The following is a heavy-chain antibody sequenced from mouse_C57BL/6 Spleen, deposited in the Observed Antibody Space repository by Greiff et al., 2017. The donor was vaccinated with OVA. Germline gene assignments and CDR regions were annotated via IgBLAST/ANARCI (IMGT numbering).Heavy chain of an antibody. J-gene: IGHJ1*03. CDR3: ARGLGFDV. D-gene: IGHD4-1*01. CDR1: GFYIKNTY. CDR2: IDPANGNT. V-gene: IGHV14-3*01. Sequence: VQLHQSVAELVRPGASVKLSCTASGFYIKNTYMHRVKQRLEQGLEWIGRIDPANGNTKYAPKFQGKATITADTSSNTAYLQLSSLTSEDTAVYYCARGLGFDVWGTGTTVTVSS.